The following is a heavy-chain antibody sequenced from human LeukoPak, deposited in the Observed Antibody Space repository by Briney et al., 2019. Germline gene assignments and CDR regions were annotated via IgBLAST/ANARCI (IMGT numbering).Heavy chain of an antibody. V-gene: IGHV3-30-3*01. CDR3: ARDPSTLIVGALFDY. D-gene: IGHD1-26*01. CDR1: GFTFSSYD. Sequence: PGGSLRLSCAASGFTFSSYDMHWVRQAPGKGLEWVTVISYDGSNKYYADSVKGRFTISRDNSKNTLYLQMNSLRAEDTAVYYCARDPSTLIVGALFDYWGQGTLVTVSS. CDR2: ISYDGSNK. J-gene: IGHJ4*02.